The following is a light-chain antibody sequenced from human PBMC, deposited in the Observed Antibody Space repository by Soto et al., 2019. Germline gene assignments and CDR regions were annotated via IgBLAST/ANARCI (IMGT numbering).Light chain of an antibody. J-gene: IGLJ1*01. CDR1: SSDVGGFNY. Sequence: QSVLTQPASVSGSPGQSITISCTGTSSDVGGFNYVSWYQQHPDKAPKLIIYVVSNRPSGVSNRFSGSKSGNTASLTISGLQDEDDADYYCSSYTSSDTPYVFGTGTKLTVL. CDR2: VVS. CDR3: SSYTSSDTPYV. V-gene: IGLV2-14*01.